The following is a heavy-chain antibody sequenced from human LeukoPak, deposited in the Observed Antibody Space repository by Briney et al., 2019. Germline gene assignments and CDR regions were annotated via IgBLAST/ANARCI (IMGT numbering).Heavy chain of an antibody. CDR1: GYTFTSYA. Sequence: EASVKVSCKASGYTFTSYAISWVRQAPGQGLKWMGWISGYNGNTIYAQRLQGRVTMTTDTSTTTVYMELRSLRSDDTAVYYCARVELIAAAATADYWGQGTLVTVSS. D-gene: IGHD6-13*01. J-gene: IGHJ4*02. CDR3: ARVELIAAAATADY. CDR2: ISGYNGNT. V-gene: IGHV1-18*01.